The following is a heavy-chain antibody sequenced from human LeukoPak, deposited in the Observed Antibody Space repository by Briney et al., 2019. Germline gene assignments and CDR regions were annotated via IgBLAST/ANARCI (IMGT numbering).Heavy chain of an antibody. Sequence: GGSLRLSCAASGFTFSSYWMHWVRQAPGKGLEWVSYITTVSSAMHYTDSVKGRFTTSRDNAKNSLYLQMNSLRDEDTAVYFCARGVGYYGSGTSYYFDYWGRGTLVTVSS. CDR1: GFTFSSYW. CDR2: ITTVSSAM. J-gene: IGHJ4*02. V-gene: IGHV3-48*02. CDR3: ARGVGYYGSGTSYYFDY. D-gene: IGHD3-10*01.